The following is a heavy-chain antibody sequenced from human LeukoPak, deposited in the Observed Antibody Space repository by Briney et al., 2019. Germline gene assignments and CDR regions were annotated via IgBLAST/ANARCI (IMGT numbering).Heavy chain of an antibody. CDR1: GFTFSSYA. D-gene: IGHD2-2*01. V-gene: IGHV3-30-3*01. CDR2: ISYDGSNK. J-gene: IGHJ4*02. CDR3: ARDRTRGKYCSSTSCYFDY. Sequence: GGSLRLSCAASGFTFSSYAMHWVRQAPGKGLEWVAVISYDGSNKYYADSVKGRFTISRDNSKNTLYLQMNSLRAEDTAVYYRARDRTRGKYCSSTSCYFDYWGQGTLVTVSS.